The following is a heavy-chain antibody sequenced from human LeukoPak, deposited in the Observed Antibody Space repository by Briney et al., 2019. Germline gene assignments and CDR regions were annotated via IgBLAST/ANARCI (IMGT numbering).Heavy chain of an antibody. CDR2: LNWNGGST. J-gene: IGHJ4*02. D-gene: IGHD1-26*01. V-gene: IGHV3-20*04. CDR1: GFTFDSYG. CDR3: ARTRSSGGSSGADF. Sequence: GGSLRLSCAASGFTFDSYGMTWVRQAPGKGLEWVSGLNWNGGSTGYADSLQGRFTISRDNAKNSLYLQMTSLRAEDTALYYCARTRSSGGSSGADFWGQGTLVTVSS.